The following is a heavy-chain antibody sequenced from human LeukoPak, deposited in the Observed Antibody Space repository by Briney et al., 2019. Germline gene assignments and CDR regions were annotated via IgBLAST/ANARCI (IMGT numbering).Heavy chain of an antibody. Sequence: PSETLSLTCTVSGGSISSYYWSWIRQPPGKGLEWIGYIYYSGSTNYNPSLKSRVTISVDTSKNQFSLKLSSVTAADTAVYYCARDSSSNYYDSSGGFDYWGQGTLVTVSS. J-gene: IGHJ4*02. CDR1: GGSISSYY. CDR2: IYYSGST. CDR3: ARDSSSNYYDSSGGFDY. D-gene: IGHD3-22*01. V-gene: IGHV4-59*12.